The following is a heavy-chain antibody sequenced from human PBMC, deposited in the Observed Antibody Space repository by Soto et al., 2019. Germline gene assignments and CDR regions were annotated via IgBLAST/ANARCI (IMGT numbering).Heavy chain of an antibody. J-gene: IGHJ4*02. V-gene: IGHV3-30*04. CDR1: GFTFSNYA. D-gene: IGHD3-10*01. Sequence: QVQLVESGGGVVQPGRSLRLSCAASGFTFSNYAMHWVRQAPGKGLEWMAITSDDESRRYYADSVRGRFTISRDNSKNTLYLEMNSLRDEDTALFYCARGSGSGSFLIDYWGQGILVTVSS. CDR3: ARGSGSGSFLIDY. CDR2: TSDDESRR.